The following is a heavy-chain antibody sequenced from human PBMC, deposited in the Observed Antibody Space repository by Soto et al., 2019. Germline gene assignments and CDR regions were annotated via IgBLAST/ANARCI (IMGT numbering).Heavy chain of an antibody. D-gene: IGHD1-26*01. V-gene: IGHV5-51*01. J-gene: IGHJ6*01. CDR2: IYPGDSDT. Sequence: GESLKISCKGSGYSFTSYWIAWVRQMPGKGLEWMGIIYPGDSDTRYSPSFQGRVTISADKSISTAYLQWSSLKAPDTAMYYCARHGSEIVGPRTYLYYFYGMDVWGQATTVTVSS. CDR1: GYSFTSYW. CDR3: ARHGSEIVGPRTYLYYFYGMDV.